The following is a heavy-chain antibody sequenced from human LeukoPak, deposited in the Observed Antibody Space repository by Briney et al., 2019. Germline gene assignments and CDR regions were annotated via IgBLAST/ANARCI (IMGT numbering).Heavy chain of an antibody. CDR2: IYYSGST. Sequence: PSQTLSLTCTVSGGSISSGDYSWNWIRQPPGKGLEWIGYIYYSGSTYSNPSLKSRVTISVDTSKNQFSLKLSSVTAADTAVYYCARGVLVVPAAPNWFDPWGQGTLVTVSS. CDR3: ARGVLVVPAAPNWFDP. CDR1: GGSISSGDYS. V-gene: IGHV4-30-4*01. D-gene: IGHD2-2*01. J-gene: IGHJ5*02.